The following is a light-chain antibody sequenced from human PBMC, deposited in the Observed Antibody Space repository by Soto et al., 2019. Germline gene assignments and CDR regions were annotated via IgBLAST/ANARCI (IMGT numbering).Light chain of an antibody. J-gene: IGLJ1*01. CDR2: EVN. CDR1: STDVGGYDY. CDR3: TSYAGGNNV. V-gene: IGLV2-8*01. Sequence: QSALTQPPSASGSPGQSVTISCTGTSTDVGGYDYVSWYQPHPGKVPKLMIYEVNKRPSGVPDRFSGSKSGNTASLTVSGLQPEDEADYYCTSYAGGNNVFGTGTKLTVL.